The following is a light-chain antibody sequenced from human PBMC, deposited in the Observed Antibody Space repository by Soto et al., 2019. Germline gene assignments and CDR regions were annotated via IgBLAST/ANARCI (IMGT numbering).Light chain of an antibody. CDR3: SSYAGSNILVV. CDR2: EGS. Sequence: QSALTQPGSVSGSPGQSITISCSGTSSDIGSYNLVSWYQQHPGKAPKVIIFEGSRLPSGVSSRFSGSKSGNMASLTISGLRPEDEADYYCSSYAGSNILVVFGGGTKVTVL. CDR1: SSDIGSYNL. V-gene: IGLV2-23*01. J-gene: IGLJ2*01.